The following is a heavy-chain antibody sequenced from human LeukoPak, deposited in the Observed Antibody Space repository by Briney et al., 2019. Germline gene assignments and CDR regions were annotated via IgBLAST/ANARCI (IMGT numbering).Heavy chain of an antibody. D-gene: IGHD3-3*02. V-gene: IGHV1-46*01. Sequence: ASVKVSCKASGYTFPSYFMHWVRQAPGQGLEWMGIINPTGGSTTYAQKFQGRVTMTRDTSTSTVYMELSSLRSEDTAVYYCARTIRQNYFDYWGQGTLVTVSS. CDR2: INPTGGST. CDR1: GYTFPSYF. CDR3: ARTIRQNYFDY. J-gene: IGHJ4*02.